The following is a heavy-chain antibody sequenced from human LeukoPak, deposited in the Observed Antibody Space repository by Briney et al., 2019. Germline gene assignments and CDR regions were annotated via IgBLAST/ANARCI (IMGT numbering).Heavy chain of an antibody. V-gene: IGHV4-59*01. CDR1: GGSISSYY. D-gene: IGHD2-15*01. CDR2: IYYSGTT. CDR3: ARVRIGSGRAFDY. J-gene: IGHJ4*02. Sequence: SETLSLTCTVSGGSISSYYWSWLRQPPGKGLEWLGYIYYSGTTNYNPSLKSRVSISVDTSKNQFSLKLNSMTAADTAVYYCARVRIGSGRAFDYWGQGSLVTVSS.